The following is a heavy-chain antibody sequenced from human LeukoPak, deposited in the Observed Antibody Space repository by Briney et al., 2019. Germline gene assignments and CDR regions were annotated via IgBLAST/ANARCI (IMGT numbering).Heavy chain of an antibody. CDR3: ARAHLPLYEADY. Sequence: ASVEVSCKASGYTFTSYAISWVRQAPGQGLEWMGRISVYNGNTNYAQKPQGRVTMTTDTSTSTAYTVVRSLRSDDTAVYYCARAHLPLYEADYWGQGTLVTVSS. CDR1: GYTFTSYA. CDR2: ISVYNGNT. V-gene: IGHV1-18*01. D-gene: IGHD3-16*02. J-gene: IGHJ4*02.